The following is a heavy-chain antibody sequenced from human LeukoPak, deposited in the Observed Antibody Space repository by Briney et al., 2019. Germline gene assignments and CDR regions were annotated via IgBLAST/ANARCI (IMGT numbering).Heavy chain of an antibody. J-gene: IGHJ3*02. CDR3: AKDWWFGELQSNAFDI. CDR1: GGSISSGDYY. V-gene: IGHV4-30-4*08. Sequence: PSQTLSLTCTVSGGSISSGDYYWSWIRQPPGKGLEWIGYIYYSGSTYYNPSLKSRVTISVDRSKNQFSLKLSSVTAADTAVYYCAKDWWFGELQSNAFDIWGQGTMVTVSS. CDR2: IYYSGST. D-gene: IGHD3-10*01.